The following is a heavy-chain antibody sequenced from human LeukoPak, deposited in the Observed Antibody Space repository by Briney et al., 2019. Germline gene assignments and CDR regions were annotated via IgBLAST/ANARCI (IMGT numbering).Heavy chain of an antibody. J-gene: IGHJ4*02. CDR3: ARGRGGSYHY. Sequence: GGSLRLSCAASGFTFSNDWMHWVRQAPGKGLVWVSRVNTDGSTTTYADSVKGRFTISRDNAKNTLYLQMNSLRVEDTAVYYCARGRGGSYHYWGQGTLVTVSS. CDR2: VNTDGSTT. CDR1: GFTFSNDW. D-gene: IGHD1-26*01. V-gene: IGHV3-74*01.